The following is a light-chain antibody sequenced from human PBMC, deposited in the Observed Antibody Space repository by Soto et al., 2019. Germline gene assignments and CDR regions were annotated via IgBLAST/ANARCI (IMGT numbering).Light chain of an antibody. J-gene: IGKJ4*01. V-gene: IGKV1-33*01. CDR1: QDISNY. CDR3: QQYDNLPLT. Sequence: DIQMTQSPSSLSASVGDRVTITCQASQDISNYLNWYQQKPGKAPKHLIYDASNLETGVPSRFSGSGSGTDFTFTISSLQPEDIATYYCQQYDNLPLTFGGGTKVDIK. CDR2: DAS.